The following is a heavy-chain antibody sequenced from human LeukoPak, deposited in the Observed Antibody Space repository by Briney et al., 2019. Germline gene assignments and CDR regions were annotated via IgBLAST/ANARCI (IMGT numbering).Heavy chain of an antibody. CDR2: VNHSGSA. D-gene: IGHD1-1*01. V-gene: IGHV4-34*01. CDR1: GASFSDYY. Sequence: SETLSLTCAVYGASFSDYYWSWIRHSPTKGLEWIGEVNHSGSAKYNPSLKSRVTISADKSKNQFFLRLGPVAAADSGVYYCARERASNNHDNRFDPWGQGTLVTVSS. CDR3: ARERASNNHDNRFDP. J-gene: IGHJ5*02.